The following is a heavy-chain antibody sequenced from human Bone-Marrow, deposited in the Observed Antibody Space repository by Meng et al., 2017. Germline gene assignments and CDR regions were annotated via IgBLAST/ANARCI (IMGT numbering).Heavy chain of an antibody. Sequence: ASVKVSCQASGGTFSSYAISWVRQAPGQGLEWMGWISAYNGNTNYAQKLQGRVTMTTDTSTSTAYMELRSLRSDDTAVYYCASSKGYRFDAFDIWGQGTMVTVSS. J-gene: IGHJ3*02. CDR2: ISAYNGNT. CDR3: ASSKGYRFDAFDI. V-gene: IGHV1-18*01. CDR1: GGTFSSYA. D-gene: IGHD5-18*01.